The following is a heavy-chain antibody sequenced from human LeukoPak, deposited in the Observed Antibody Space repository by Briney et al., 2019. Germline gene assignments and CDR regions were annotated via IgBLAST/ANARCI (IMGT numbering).Heavy chain of an antibody. V-gene: IGHV3-48*03. CDR2: ISSSGSTI. Sequence: PGGSLRLSCAASGFTFSSYEMNWVRQAPGKGLEWVSYISSSGSTIYYADSVKGRFTISRDNSKNTLYLQMNSLRAEDTAVYYCAKIPDYYDSSAYYYSWGQGTLVTVSS. CDR1: GFTFSSYE. CDR3: AKIPDYYDSSAYYYS. J-gene: IGHJ4*02. D-gene: IGHD3-22*01.